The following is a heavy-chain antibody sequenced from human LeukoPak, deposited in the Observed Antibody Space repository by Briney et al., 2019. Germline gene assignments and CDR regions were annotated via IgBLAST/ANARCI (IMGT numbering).Heavy chain of an antibody. Sequence: GGSLRLSCAVSGFTFTDYFMSWIRQSPGKGLEWVAFISYTGDITYYADSVKGRFTISRDNGETALYLHMNSLKPEDTGVYYCARDSHVDYMVADAWGQGTLVTVSS. CDR3: ARDSHVDYMVADA. CDR2: ISYTGDIT. V-gene: IGHV3-11*01. D-gene: IGHD4-17*01. J-gene: IGHJ5*02. CDR1: GFTFTDYF.